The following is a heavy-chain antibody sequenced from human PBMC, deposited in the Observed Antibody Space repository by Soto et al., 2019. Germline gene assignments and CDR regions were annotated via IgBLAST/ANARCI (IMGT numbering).Heavy chain of an antibody. CDR3: ASPHYGSGSYYLDY. J-gene: IGHJ4*02. CDR2: INHSGST. D-gene: IGHD3-10*01. V-gene: IGHV4-34*01. CDR1: GGSFSGYY. Sequence: QVQLQQWGAGLLKPSETLSLTCAVYGGSFSGYYWSWIRQPPGKGLEWIGEINHSGSTNYNPSLKRWGNISVDTSKNQFSLKLSSVTAADTAVYYCASPHYGSGSYYLDYWGQGTLVTVSS.